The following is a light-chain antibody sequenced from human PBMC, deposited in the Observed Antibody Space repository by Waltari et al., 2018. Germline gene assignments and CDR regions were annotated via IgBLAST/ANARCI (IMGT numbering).Light chain of an antibody. CDR3: SSYTTRSTWV. V-gene: IGLV2-14*01. CDR1: INDIGRFDF. CDR2: EVK. Sequence: QSALTQTASVSASPGPSITMSCTGTINDIGRFDFLSWYQQHPGQAPRLLIYEVKYRPSGVSDRFSGSKSDNTASLTIFGLQAEDEADYYCSSYTTRSTWVFGGGTKLTVL. J-gene: IGLJ3*02.